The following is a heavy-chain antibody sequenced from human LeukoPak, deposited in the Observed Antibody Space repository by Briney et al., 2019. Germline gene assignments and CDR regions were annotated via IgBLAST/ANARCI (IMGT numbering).Heavy chain of an antibody. V-gene: IGHV4-59*08. J-gene: IGHJ3*02. CDR1: GGSISIYY. CDR3: ARLRPTPGAFDI. Sequence: SETLSLTCTVSGGSISIYYWSWIRQPPGKGLEWIGYIYYSGSINYNPSLKSRVTISVDTSKNQFSLKLSSVTAADTAVYYCARLRPTPGAFDIWGQGTMVTVSS. CDR2: IYYSGSI.